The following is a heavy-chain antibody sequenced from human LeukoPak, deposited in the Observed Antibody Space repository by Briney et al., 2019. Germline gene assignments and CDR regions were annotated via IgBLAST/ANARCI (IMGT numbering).Heavy chain of an antibody. CDR2: ITWGGDST. CDR1: GFTFDDYN. Sequence: GGSLRLSCAASGFTFDDYNMHWVRQAPGKGLEWVSLITWGGDSTYYADSVEGRFTISRDNSKNSLYLQMNSLRTEDTALYYCAKDKWLRGYYYYYMDVWGKGTPVTVSS. V-gene: IGHV3-43*01. J-gene: IGHJ6*03. CDR3: AKDKWLRGYYYYYMDV. D-gene: IGHD5-12*01.